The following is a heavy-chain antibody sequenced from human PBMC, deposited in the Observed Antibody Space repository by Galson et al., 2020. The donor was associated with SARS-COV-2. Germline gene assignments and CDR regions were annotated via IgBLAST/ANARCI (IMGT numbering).Heavy chain of an antibody. CDR3: ARGCTSCYENSFDY. CDR1: GFTFSSYE. V-gene: IGHV3-48*03. Sequence: GGSLRLSCAASGFTFSSYEMNWVRQAPGKGLEWVSYISSSGSTIYYADSVKGRFTISRDNAKNSLYLQMNSLRAEDTAVYYCARGCTSCYENSFDYWGQGTLVTVSS. J-gene: IGHJ4*02. CDR2: ISSSGSTI. D-gene: IGHD2-2*01.